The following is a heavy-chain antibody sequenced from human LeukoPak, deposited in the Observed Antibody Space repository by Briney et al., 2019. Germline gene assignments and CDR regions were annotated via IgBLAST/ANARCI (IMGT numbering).Heavy chain of an antibody. CDR1: GGSISSYY. J-gene: IGHJ4*02. V-gene: IGHV4-59*12. D-gene: IGHD6-19*01. CDR3: ARELIAVAGNNFDY. Sequence: SETLSLTCTVSGGSISSYYWSWIRQPPGKGLEWIGYIYYSGSTNYNPSLKSRVTISVDTSKNQFSLKLSSVTAADTAVYYCARELIAVAGNNFDYWGQGTLVTVSS. CDR2: IYYSGST.